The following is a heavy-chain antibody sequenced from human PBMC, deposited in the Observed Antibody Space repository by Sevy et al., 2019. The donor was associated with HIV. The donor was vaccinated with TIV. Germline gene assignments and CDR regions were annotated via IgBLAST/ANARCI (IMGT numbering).Heavy chain of an antibody. CDR3: ARDKGNYYASGSYYNRFSVFDY. Sequence: ASVKVSCKASGGTFSSYAISWVRQAPGHWLEWMGGISPVFGTANCAQKFQGRVTITADESTSTAYMELSSLRSEDTAVYYCARDKGNYYASGSYYNRFSVFDYWGQGTLVTVSS. CDR2: ISPVFGTA. CDR1: GGTFSSYA. D-gene: IGHD3-10*01. J-gene: IGHJ4*02. V-gene: IGHV1-69*13.